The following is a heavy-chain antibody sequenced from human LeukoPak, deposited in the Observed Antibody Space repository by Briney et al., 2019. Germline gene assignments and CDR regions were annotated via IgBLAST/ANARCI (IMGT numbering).Heavy chain of an antibody. D-gene: IGHD2-2*01. V-gene: IGHV4-59*01. CDR1: GGSISTYY. Sequence: SETLSLTCAVSGGSISTYYWSWIRQPPGKGLEWIGYIYYSGSTNYNPSLNSRITISVDTSKNQFSLMLSSVTTADTAMYYCARYATSSGYFDYWGQGTLVTVSS. J-gene: IGHJ4*02. CDR2: IYYSGST. CDR3: ARYATSSGYFDY.